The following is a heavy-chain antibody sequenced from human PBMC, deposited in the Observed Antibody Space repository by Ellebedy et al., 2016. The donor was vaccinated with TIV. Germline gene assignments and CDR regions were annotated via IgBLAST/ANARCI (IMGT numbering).Heavy chain of an antibody. CDR2: ISYDGSHK. CDR3: ARNTPMAQGDGSDI. J-gene: IGHJ3*02. V-gene: IGHV3-30*04. CDR1: GFTFGSYA. Sequence: PGGSLRLSCAASGFTFGSYAMHRVRQAPGKGLEWLSVISYDGSHKYYADSVKGRFTVYRDNSKSTLYLQMNSLRPEDTAVYSCARNTPMAQGDGSDIWGQGTLVTVSS. D-gene: IGHD5-18*01.